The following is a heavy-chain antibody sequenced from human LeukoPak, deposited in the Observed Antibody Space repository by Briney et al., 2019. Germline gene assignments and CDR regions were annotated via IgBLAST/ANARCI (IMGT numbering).Heavy chain of an antibody. CDR3: ARGITVVRGVIKGGMDV. J-gene: IGHJ6*02. Sequence: SVKVSCKASGYTFTSYDINWVRQATGQGLEWMGRIIPIVGTANYAQKFQGRVTITADKSTATVYMELSNLRSGDTAVYYCARGITVVRGVIKGGMDVWGQGTTVTVSS. D-gene: IGHD3-10*01. CDR1: GYTFTSYD. V-gene: IGHV1-69*04. CDR2: IIPIVGTA.